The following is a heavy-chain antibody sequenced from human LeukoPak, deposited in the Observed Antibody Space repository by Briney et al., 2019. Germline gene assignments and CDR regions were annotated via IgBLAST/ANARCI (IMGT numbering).Heavy chain of an antibody. CDR1: GYSFTSYW. Sequence: GESLKISCKGSGYSFTSYWIGWVRQVPGKGLEWMGIIYPGDSDTRYSPSFQGQVTISADKSISTAYLQWSSLKASDTAMYYCARLGIAVAGTVGYFDYWGQGTLVTVSS. CDR3: ARLGIAVAGTVGYFDY. V-gene: IGHV5-51*01. J-gene: IGHJ4*02. CDR2: IYPGDSDT. D-gene: IGHD6-19*01.